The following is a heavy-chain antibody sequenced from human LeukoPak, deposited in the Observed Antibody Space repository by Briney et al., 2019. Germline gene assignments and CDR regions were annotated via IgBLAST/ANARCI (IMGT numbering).Heavy chain of an antibody. D-gene: IGHD2-21*02. Sequence: GGSLRLSCAASGFTFSNYAMTWVRQAPGKGLEWVSGISGSGGSTFHADSVKGRFTISRDNSKNTLYLQMNSLRAEDTAVYYCAREVVVTLERRFDYWGQGTLVTVSS. CDR2: ISGSGGST. CDR1: GFTFSNYA. CDR3: AREVVVTLERRFDY. J-gene: IGHJ4*02. V-gene: IGHV3-23*01.